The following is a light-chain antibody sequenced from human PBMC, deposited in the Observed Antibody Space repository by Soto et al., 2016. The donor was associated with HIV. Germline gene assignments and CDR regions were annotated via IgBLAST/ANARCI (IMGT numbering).Light chain of an antibody. CDR3: LQYNSYPYT. Sequence: DIQMTQSPFALSASVGDRVTITCRASQGITKYLAWFQQKPGKAPKRLIYTASSLQSGVPSRFSGSGSGTEFTLTISSLQPDDFATYYCLQYNSYPYTFGQGYQAGDQT. J-gene: IGKJ2*01. V-gene: IGKV1-17*03. CDR2: TAS. CDR1: QGITKY.